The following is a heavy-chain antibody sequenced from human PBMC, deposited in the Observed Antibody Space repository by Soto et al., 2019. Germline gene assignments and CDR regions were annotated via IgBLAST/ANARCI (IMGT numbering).Heavy chain of an antibody. D-gene: IGHD2-21*01. Sequence: PGGSLRLSCAASGFTVSSKYMSWVRQAPGKGLEWVLVIYSDGSTYYADSVKGRFTISRDNSKNTLYLQMNSLRAEDTAVYYCATERGPTYYFDYWGQGTLVTVSS. V-gene: IGHV3-53*01. CDR1: GFTVSSKY. CDR3: ATERGPTYYFDY. CDR2: IYSDGST. J-gene: IGHJ4*02.